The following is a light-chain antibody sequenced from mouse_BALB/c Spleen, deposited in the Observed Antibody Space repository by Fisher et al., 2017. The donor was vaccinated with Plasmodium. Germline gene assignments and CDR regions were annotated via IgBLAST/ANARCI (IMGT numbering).Light chain of an antibody. J-gene: IGKJ4*01. V-gene: IGKV5-43*01. CDR2: YTS. CDR3: WQGTHFPFT. CDR1: QSISNN. Sequence: TGDNVSLSCRARQSISNNLHWYQQKSHESPRLLINYTSQSISGIPSRFSGSGSGTDFTLKISRVEAEDLGVYYCWQGTHFPFTFGSGTKLEIK.